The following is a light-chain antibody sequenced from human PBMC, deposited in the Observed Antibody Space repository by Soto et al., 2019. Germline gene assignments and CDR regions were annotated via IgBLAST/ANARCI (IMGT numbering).Light chain of an antibody. V-gene: IGKV3-20*01. CDR2: GAS. CDR3: QQYVTSPWT. CDR1: QSVSSSF. Sequence: EVVLTQSPGTLSLSPGERATLSCRASQSVSSSFLAWYQQKPGQAPRLLIYGASNRATGIPDRFSGSGSGTDFTLTISRLEPEDFAAYYCQQYVTSPWTFGQGTKVDIK. J-gene: IGKJ1*01.